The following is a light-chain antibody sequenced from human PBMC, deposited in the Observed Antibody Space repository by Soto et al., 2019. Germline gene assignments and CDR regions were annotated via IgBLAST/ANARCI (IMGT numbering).Light chain of an antibody. J-gene: IGKJ1*01. CDR2: GAF. CDR3: QQYNNWPPWT. CDR1: QSVSSN. V-gene: IGKV3-15*01. Sequence: EIVMTQSPVTLSVSPGERVTLSCRASQSVSSNLAWYQQKPGQAPSLLIYGAFTRATGIPARFSGTGSGTEFTLTISSLQSEDFAVYYCQQYNNWPPWTFGQGTKVEIK.